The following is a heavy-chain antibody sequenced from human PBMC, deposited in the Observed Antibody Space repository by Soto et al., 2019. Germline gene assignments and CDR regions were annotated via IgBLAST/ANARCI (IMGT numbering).Heavy chain of an antibody. Sequence: QVQLVQSGADVKKPGSSVKVSCKTSGGPFGSSAISWVRQAPAQGLEWMGEIIPVFDKANYAQNFQGRLTITADEPTGTVFMQASSLRSEDTAVYFCARLRRDWGDAFDLWGLGTFVTVSS. CDR1: GGPFGSSA. CDR3: ARLRRDWGDAFDL. J-gene: IGHJ3*01. CDR2: IIPVFDKA. V-gene: IGHV1-69*01. D-gene: IGHD3-16*01.